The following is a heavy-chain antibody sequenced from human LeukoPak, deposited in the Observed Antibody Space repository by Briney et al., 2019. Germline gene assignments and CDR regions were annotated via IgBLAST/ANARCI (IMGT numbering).Heavy chain of an antibody. J-gene: IGHJ4*02. D-gene: IGHD2-2*01. V-gene: IGHV4-31*03. CDR3: ASGSIDIVVVPALDY. CDR1: GGSISSGGYY. Sequence: SETLSLTCTVSGGSISSGGYYWSWIRQHPGKGLEWIGYIYYSGSTYYNPSLKSRVTISVDTSKNQFSLKLSSATAADTAVYYCASGSIDIVVVPALDYWGQGTLVTVSS. CDR2: IYYSGST.